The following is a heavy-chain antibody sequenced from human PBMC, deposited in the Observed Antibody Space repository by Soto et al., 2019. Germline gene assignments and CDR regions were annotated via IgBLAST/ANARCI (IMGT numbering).Heavy chain of an antibody. V-gene: IGHV1-18*01. CDR2: ISAYNGNT. CDR1: GFTFTSYC. J-gene: IGHJ3*02. CDR3: ARTEIRFLEWSVDAFDI. D-gene: IGHD3-3*01. Sequence: ASVKVSCKASGFTFTSYCISWVRQAPGQGLEWMGWISAYNGNTNYAQKLQGRVTMTTDTSTSTAYMELRSLRSDDTAVYYCARTEIRFLEWSVDAFDIWGQGTMVTVSS.